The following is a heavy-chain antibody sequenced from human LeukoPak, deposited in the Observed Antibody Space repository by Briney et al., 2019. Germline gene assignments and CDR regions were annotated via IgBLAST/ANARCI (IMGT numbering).Heavy chain of an antibody. CDR3: ARVSPPYCSGGSCYRYYYYYMDV. Sequence: SETLSLTCAVYGGSFSGYYWSWIRQPPGKGLEWIGEINHSGSTNYNPSLKSRVTISVDTSKNQFSLKLSSVTAAGTAVYYCARVSPPYCSGGSCYRYYYYYMDVWGKGTTVTVSS. J-gene: IGHJ6*03. D-gene: IGHD2-15*01. CDR2: INHSGST. V-gene: IGHV4-34*01. CDR1: GGSFSGYY.